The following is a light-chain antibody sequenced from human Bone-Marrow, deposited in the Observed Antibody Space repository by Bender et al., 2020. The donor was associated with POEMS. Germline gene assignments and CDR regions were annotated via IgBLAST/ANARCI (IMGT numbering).Light chain of an antibody. J-gene: IGLJ3*02. CDR1: SSDVGAYNY. CDR2: AVS. V-gene: IGLV2-14*01. Sequence: QSALTQPASVSGSLGQSITISCTGTSSDVGAYNYVSWYQEHPGKAPKLMIYAVSNRSSGVSNRFSGSKSGNTASLTISGLQAEDEGDYYCQSYDNSLGGWVFGGGTKLTVL. CDR3: QSYDNSLGGWV.